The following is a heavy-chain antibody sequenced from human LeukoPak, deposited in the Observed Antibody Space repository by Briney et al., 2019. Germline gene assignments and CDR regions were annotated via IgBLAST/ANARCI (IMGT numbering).Heavy chain of an antibody. D-gene: IGHD2-2*01. CDR3: ARGMGVLVPAATWFDP. CDR2: INPNSGGT. V-gene: IGHV1-2*02. Sequence: ASVKVSCKASGYTFIAYYMHWVRQAPGQGLEWMGWINPNSGGTNYAQRFQGRVTMTRDTSISTAYMDLSRLRSDDTAVYYCARGMGVLVPAATWFDPWGQGTLVTVSS. J-gene: IGHJ5*02. CDR1: GYTFIAYY.